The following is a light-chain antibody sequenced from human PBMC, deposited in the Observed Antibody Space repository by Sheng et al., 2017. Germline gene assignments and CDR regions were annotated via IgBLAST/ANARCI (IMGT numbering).Light chain of an antibody. CDR3: QQYGSSVAYT. J-gene: IGKJ2*01. CDR1: QSVSRN. CDR2: GAS. V-gene: IGKV3-20*01. Sequence: EIVLTQSPGTLSLSPGERATLSCRASQSVSRNLAWYQQKPGQAPRLLIYGASTRATGIPDRFSGSGSGTDFTLTISGLEPEDFAVYYCQQYGSSVAYTFGQGTNLEIK.